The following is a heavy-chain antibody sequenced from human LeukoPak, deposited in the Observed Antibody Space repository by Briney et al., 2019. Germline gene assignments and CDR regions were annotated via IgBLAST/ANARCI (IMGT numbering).Heavy chain of an antibody. Sequence: PGGSLRLSRAPSGFTFSSYAMSWVRQAPGKGLEYVSVISGSGGSTHYRDSVKGRFTISRDNSKNTLYLQMNSLRVEDTAVYYCAKDGTTTITFDYWGQGTLVTVSS. CDR1: GFTFSSYA. D-gene: IGHD1-1*01. V-gene: IGHV3-23*01. J-gene: IGHJ4*02. CDR2: ISGSGGST. CDR3: AKDGTTTITFDY.